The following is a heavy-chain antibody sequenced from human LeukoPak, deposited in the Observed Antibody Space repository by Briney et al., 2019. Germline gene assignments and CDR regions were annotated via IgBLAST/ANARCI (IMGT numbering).Heavy chain of an antibody. D-gene: IGHD1-14*01. CDR1: GVSIRSSY. V-gene: IGHV4-59*01. Sequence: SETLSLTCTVSGVSIRSSYWTWIRQPPGKGLEWIGYIYYSGSTNYNPSLKSRVTISVDTSKNKFSLNLSSVTAADTAVYYCASAIAEDFYYYYMDVWGKGTTVTVSS. CDR2: IYYSGST. J-gene: IGHJ6*03. CDR3: ASAIAEDFYYYYMDV.